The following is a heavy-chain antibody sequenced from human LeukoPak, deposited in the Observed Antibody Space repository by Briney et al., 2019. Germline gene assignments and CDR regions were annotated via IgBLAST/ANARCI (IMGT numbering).Heavy chain of an antibody. CDR1: GYTFTGYY. CDR2: INPNSGGT. D-gene: IGHD2-21*02. V-gene: IGHV1-2*02. J-gene: IGHJ6*03. CDR3: ASTLVVVTAHYYYMDV. Sequence: GASVKVSCKASGYTFTGYYMHWVRQAPGQGLEWMGWINPNSGGTNYAQKFQGRVTITADESTSTAYMELSSLRSEDTAVYYCASTLVVVTAHYYYMDVWGKGTTVTVSS.